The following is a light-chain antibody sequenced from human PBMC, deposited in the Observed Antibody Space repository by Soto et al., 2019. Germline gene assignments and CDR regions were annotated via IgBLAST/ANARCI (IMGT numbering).Light chain of an antibody. V-gene: IGKV3-20*01. CDR3: QRYGNSPHT. CDR1: QSVSSSY. Sequence: EIVLTQSPGTLSLSPGERATLSCRASQSVSSSYLAWYQQRPGQAPRLLIYGASSRATGIPDRFSGSGSGKDFTLTINRLEPEDFAVYYCQRYGNSPHTFGQGTKLEIK. J-gene: IGKJ2*01. CDR2: GAS.